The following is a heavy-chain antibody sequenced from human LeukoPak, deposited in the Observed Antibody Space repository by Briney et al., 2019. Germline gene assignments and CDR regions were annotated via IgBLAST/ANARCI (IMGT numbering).Heavy chain of an antibody. CDR2: ISSHGDST. J-gene: IGHJ4*02. Sequence: PRGSLRLSCAASGFIFSNYAMSWVRQVPGRGLEWVSTISSHGDSTYVADSVKGRFTISRDNSKNSLYLQMNTVRAEDTAVYYCVKGPRPDITVAHTVENWGQGTLVTVSS. V-gene: IGHV3-23*01. CDR3: VKGPRPDITVAHTVEN. CDR1: GFIFSNYA. D-gene: IGHD6-19*01.